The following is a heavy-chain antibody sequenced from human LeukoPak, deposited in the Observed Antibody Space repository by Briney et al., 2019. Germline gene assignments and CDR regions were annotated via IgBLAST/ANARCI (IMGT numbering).Heavy chain of an antibody. CDR1: GFTFNTYG. CDR2: ISYDGSNK. J-gene: IGHJ4*02. CDR3: AKLLITRVVIPPALDS. Sequence: GGSLRLSCAASGFTFNTYGMYWVRQAPGKGLEWVAVISYDGSNKYYADSVKGRFTISRDNSKNTLFLQVNSLRAEDTALYYCAKLLITRVVIPPALDSWGQGTLVTVSS. V-gene: IGHV3-30*18. D-gene: IGHD2/OR15-2a*01.